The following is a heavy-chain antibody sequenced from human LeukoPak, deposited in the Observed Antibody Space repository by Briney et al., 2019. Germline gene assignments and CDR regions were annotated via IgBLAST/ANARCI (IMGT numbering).Heavy chain of an antibody. Sequence: PSETLSLTCTVSGGSISSYYWSRIRQPPGKGLEWIGYIYYSGSTNYNPSLKSRVTISVDTSKNQFSLKLSSVTAADTAVYYCARAYSGYVTYMDVWGKGTTVTISS. CDR3: ARAYSGYVTYMDV. D-gene: IGHD5-12*01. CDR1: GGSISSYY. J-gene: IGHJ6*03. CDR2: IYYSGST. V-gene: IGHV4-59*01.